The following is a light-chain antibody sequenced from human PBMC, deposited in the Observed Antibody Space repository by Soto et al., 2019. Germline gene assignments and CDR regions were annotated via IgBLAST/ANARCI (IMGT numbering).Light chain of an antibody. Sequence: EIVLTQSPGTLSLSPGERATLSCRAGHSVSSSYLAWYQQKPGQAPRPLIYGTSSRATGIPDRFSGSGSGTDFTLTISRLEPEDFAVYYCQQYGNLVTFGGGTKVEIK. V-gene: IGKV3-20*01. CDR3: QQYGNLVT. CDR2: GTS. CDR1: HSVSSSY. J-gene: IGKJ4*01.